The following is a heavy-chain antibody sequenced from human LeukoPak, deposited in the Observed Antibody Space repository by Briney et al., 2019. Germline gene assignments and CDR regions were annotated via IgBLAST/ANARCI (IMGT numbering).Heavy chain of an antibody. V-gene: IGHV4-59*12. D-gene: IGHD6-19*01. Sequence: SETLSLTCTVSGGSISSDYWSWIRQPPGKGLEWIGYIYYSGITNYNPSLKSRVTISVDTSKNQFSLKLSSVTAADTAVYYCARDGSNGWYYYFDYWGQGTLVTVSS. CDR2: IYYSGIT. CDR1: GGSISSDY. CDR3: ARDGSNGWYYYFDY. J-gene: IGHJ4*02.